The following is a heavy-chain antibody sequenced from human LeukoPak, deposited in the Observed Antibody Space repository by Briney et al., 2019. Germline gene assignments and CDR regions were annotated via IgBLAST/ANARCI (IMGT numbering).Heavy chain of an antibody. CDR3: ARTKEGDY. V-gene: IGHV3-48*03. CDR1: GFIFSNYE. J-gene: IGHJ4*02. CDR2: ISHTGTTT. Sequence: GGSLRLSCAASGFIFSNYEMNWVRQAQGKGLEWVSYISHTGTTTYYADAVKGRFTISRDDARNSLYLQMNSLRAEDTAVYYCARTKEGDYWGQGTLVTVSS.